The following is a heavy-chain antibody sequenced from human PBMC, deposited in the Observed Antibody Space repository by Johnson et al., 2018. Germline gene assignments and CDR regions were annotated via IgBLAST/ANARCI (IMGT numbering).Heavy chain of an antibody. Sequence: VQLQESGAEVKKPGESLKISCKGSGYSFTSYWIGWVRQMPGKGLEWMGIIYPGDSDTRYSPSFQGQVTISADKSISTAYLRWSSLKASDTARYYCARDGSGSYYYYYGMDVWGQGTKVTVSS. CDR3: ARDGSGSYYYYYGMDV. J-gene: IGHJ6*02. CDR2: IYPGDSDT. D-gene: IGHD3-10*01. CDR1: GYSFTSYW. V-gene: IGHV5-51*03.